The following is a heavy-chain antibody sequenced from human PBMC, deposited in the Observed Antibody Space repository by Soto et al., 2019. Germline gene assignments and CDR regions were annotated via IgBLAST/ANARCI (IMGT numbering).Heavy chain of an antibody. Sequence: GGSLRLSCTASGFAFSSYEMNWVRQAPGKGPEWVSYISSTSATIHYVDPVKGRFTISRDNAKNSVYLQMNSLRAEDSAIYYCARAAGIMTRGFHGMDVWGQGTTVTVSS. V-gene: IGHV3-48*03. CDR1: GFAFSSYE. D-gene: IGHD3-10*01. CDR3: ARAAGIMTRGFHGMDV. J-gene: IGHJ6*02. CDR2: ISSTSATI.